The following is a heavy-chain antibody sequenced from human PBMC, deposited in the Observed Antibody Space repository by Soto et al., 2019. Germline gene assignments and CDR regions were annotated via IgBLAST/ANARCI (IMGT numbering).Heavy chain of an antibody. V-gene: IGHV3-33*01. J-gene: IGHJ4*02. D-gene: IGHD5-12*01. Sequence: QVQLVESGGGVVQPGRSLRLSCAASGFTFSSYGMHWVRQAPGKGLEWVAVKWYDGRNTYYADSVKGRFTTSRDDSKNTVYLQMNSLRVEDTAVYYCARDWLSRTVDYWGQGTLVTVSS. CDR1: GFTFSSYG. CDR2: KWYDGRNT. CDR3: ARDWLSRTVDY.